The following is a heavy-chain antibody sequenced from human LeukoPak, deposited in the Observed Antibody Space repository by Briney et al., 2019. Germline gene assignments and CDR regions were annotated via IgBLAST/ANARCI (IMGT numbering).Heavy chain of an antibody. J-gene: IGHJ4*02. V-gene: IGHV1-69*04. CDR2: IIPILGIA. CDR3: ARGPGIAAAGLDY. Sequence: SVKVSCKASGGTFSSCAISWVRQAPGQGLEWMGRIIPILGIANYAQKFQGRVTITADKSTSTAYMELSSLRSEDTAVYYCARGPGIAAAGLDYWGQGTLVTVSS. D-gene: IGHD6-13*01. CDR1: GGTFSSCA.